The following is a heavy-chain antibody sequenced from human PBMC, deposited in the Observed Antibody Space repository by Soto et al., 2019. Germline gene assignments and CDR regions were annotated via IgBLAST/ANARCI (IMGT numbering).Heavy chain of an antibody. CDR3: ARGRPSIIVGATCVDY. D-gene: IGHD1-26*01. J-gene: IGHJ4*02. CDR2: IWYDGSNK. CDR1: GFTFSSYD. Sequence: GGSLRLSCAASGFTFSSYDIHWVRQAPGKGLEWVAVIWYDGSNKYYADSVKGRFTISRDNSKNTLYLQMNSLRAEDTAVYYCARGRPSIIVGATCVDYWGQGTLVTVSS. V-gene: IGHV3-33*01.